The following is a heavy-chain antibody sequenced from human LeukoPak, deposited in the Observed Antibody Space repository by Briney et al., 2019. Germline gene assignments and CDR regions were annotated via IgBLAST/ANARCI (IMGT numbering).Heavy chain of an antibody. Sequence: SVKVSCKASGGTFSSYAISWVRQAPGQGLEWMGGIIPIFGTANYAQKFQGRVSITADESTSTAYMELSSLRSEDTAVYYCTIYGDYSKHYFDYWGQGTLVTVSS. D-gene: IGHD4-17*01. V-gene: IGHV1-69*13. CDR2: IIPIFGTA. CDR1: GGTFSSYA. CDR3: TIYGDYSKHYFDY. J-gene: IGHJ4*02.